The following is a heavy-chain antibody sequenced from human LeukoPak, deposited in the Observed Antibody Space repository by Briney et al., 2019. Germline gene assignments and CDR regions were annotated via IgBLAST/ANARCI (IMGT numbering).Heavy chain of an antibody. CDR2: INSDGSAT. V-gene: IGHV3-74*01. CDR3: ARDLPGDGIDY. CDR1: GFTFSSCW. Sequence: GGPLRLSCVASGFTFSSCWMHWVRQAPGKGLVWVSYINSDGSATGYADSVKGRFTISRDNAKNTLYLQMNSLRAEDTAVYYCARDLPGDGIDYWGRGTLVTVSS. J-gene: IGHJ4*02. D-gene: IGHD5-24*01.